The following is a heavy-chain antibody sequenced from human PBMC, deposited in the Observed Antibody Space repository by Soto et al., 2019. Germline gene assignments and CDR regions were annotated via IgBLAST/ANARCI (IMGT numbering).Heavy chain of an antibody. V-gene: IGHV3-9*01. CDR1: GFTFDDYA. D-gene: IGHD3-10*01. CDR2: ISWNSGSI. J-gene: IGHJ4*02. Sequence: EVQLVESGGGLVQPGRSLRLSCAASGFTFDDYAMHWVRQAPGKGLEWVSGISWNSGSIGYADSVKGRFTISRDNAKNALYLQMNSLRAEDTALYYCAKLSNPGYFDYCCQGTLVTVSS. CDR3: AKLSNPGYFDY.